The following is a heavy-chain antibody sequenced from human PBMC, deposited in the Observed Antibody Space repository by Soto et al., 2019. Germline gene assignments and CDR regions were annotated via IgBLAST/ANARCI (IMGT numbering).Heavy chain of an antibody. CDR2: IKSKTNGGTI. CDR3: TRDDPFDY. V-gene: IGHV3-15*07. J-gene: IGHJ4*02. Sequence: EVQLVESGGSLVEPGGSLRLSCADSVFTFNNAWMNWVRQAPGKGLEWVARIKSKTNGGTINYAALVKGRFIISRDDSKNTLHLQMNSLKIEDTAMYYFTRDDPFDYWGQGTLVTVSS. CDR1: VFTFNNAW.